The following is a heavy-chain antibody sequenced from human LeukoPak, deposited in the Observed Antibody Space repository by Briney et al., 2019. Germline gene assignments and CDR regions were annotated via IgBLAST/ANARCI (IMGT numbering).Heavy chain of an antibody. D-gene: IGHD6-19*01. Sequence: GGSLRLSCAASGFTFSSHAMGWVRQAPGKGLEWVSSITGSGGSTYYGDSVKGRLTIARDNSKNTLYLQMNSLRAEGTAVYYCARDEVAGFDYWGQGTLVTVSS. CDR3: ARDEVAGFDY. CDR2: ITGSGGST. J-gene: IGHJ4*02. V-gene: IGHV3-23*01. CDR1: GFTFSSHA.